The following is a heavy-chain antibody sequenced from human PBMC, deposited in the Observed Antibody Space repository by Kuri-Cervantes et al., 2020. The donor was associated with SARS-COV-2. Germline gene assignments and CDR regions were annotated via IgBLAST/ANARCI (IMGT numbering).Heavy chain of an antibody. CDR1: GASIVIYY. CDR2: VFYTGNT. CDR3: ARRGGGTMYFAFDI. J-gene: IGHJ3*02. D-gene: IGHD2-8*01. Sequence: SETLPLTCSVSGASIVIYYWKWIRQPPGKGLEWIAYVFYTGNTTYNPSLKSRVTMSVDTSMSQFSLQLSSVSVADTATYYCARRGGGTMYFAFDIWGQGTSVTVSS. V-gene: IGHV4-59*12.